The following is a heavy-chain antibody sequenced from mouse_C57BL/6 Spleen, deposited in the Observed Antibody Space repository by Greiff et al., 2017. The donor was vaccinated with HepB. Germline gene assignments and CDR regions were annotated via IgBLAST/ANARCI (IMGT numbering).Heavy chain of an antibody. CDR1: GYTFTDYN. Sequence: EVQLQQSGPELVKPGASVKIPCKASGYTFTDYNMDWVKQSHGKSLEWIGDINPNNGGTIYNQKFKGKATLTVDKSSSTAYMALRSLTSEDTAVYYCARRPHYYGSSSFDYWGQGTTLTVSS. J-gene: IGHJ2*01. CDR2: INPNNGGT. V-gene: IGHV1-18*01. CDR3: ARRPHYYGSSSFDY. D-gene: IGHD1-1*01.